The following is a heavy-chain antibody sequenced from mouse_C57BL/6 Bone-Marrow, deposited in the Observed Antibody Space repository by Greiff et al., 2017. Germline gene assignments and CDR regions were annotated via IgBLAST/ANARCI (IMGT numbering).Heavy chain of an antibody. Sequence: QVQLQQSGAELMKPGASVKLSCKATGYTFPGYWIEWVKQRPGHGLEWIGEILPGSGSTTYNEKFKGKATFTSHTSSITAYMQISSLTTEDSDISDCAIYADYDSWFDYGGQGTLVTVSA. CDR3: AIYADYDSWFDY. V-gene: IGHV1-9*01. CDR2: ILPGSGST. D-gene: IGHD2-4*01. CDR1: GYTFPGYW. J-gene: IGHJ3*01.